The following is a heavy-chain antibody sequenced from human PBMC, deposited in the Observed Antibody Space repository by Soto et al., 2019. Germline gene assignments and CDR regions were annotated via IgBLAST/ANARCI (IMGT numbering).Heavy chain of an antibody. D-gene: IGHD5-12*01. J-gene: IGHJ4*02. CDR3: VKSRGGNNFDFFD. CDR1: GFTFSSYA. Sequence: GGSLRLSCSASGFTFSSYAMHWVRQAPGKGLEYVSGIRGNGDPPFYADSVKGRFTISRDNSKNTLYLQMSSLSADDTAVYYCVKSRGGNNFDFFDWGQGALVTVS. CDR2: IRGNGDPP. V-gene: IGHV3-64D*06.